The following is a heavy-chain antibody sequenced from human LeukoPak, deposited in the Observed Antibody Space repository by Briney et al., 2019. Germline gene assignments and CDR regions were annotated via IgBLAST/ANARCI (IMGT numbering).Heavy chain of an antibody. J-gene: IGHJ4*02. CDR1: GFTFDRYA. CDR2: VSGSGATT. V-gene: IGHV3-23*01. CDR3: VKDSRMAAVGKFDS. Sequence: GGSLRLSCAASGFTFDRYAMAWVRQAPGKGLEWVSSVSGSGATTNFADSVKGRFSISRDNSKNTLYLQMSRLGAEDTAVYYCVKDSRMAAVGKFDSWGQGTLVTVSS. D-gene: IGHD6-13*01.